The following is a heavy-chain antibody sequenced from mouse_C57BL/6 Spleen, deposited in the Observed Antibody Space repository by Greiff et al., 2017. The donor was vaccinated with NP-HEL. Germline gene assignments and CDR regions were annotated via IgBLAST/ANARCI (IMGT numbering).Heavy chain of an antibody. V-gene: IGHV1-82*01. J-gene: IGHJ3*01. CDR2: IYPGSGST. Sequence: VQLQQSGPELVKPGASVKISCKASGYAFSSSWMNWVKQRPGKGLEWIGRIYPGSGSTNYNEKFKSKATLTVDTSSSTAYMQLSSLTSEDSAVYYCARRNDGSWFAYWGQGTLVTVSA. CDR1: GYAFSSSW. D-gene: IGHD2-3*01. CDR3: ARRNDGSWFAY.